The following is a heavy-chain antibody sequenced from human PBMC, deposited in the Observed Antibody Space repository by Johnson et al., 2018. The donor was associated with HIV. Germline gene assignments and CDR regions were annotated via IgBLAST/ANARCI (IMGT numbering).Heavy chain of an antibody. J-gene: IGHJ3*02. D-gene: IGHD2-21*01. CDR1: GFIFSTAA. Sequence: VLLLESGGGLVQPGGSLRLSCAASGFIFSTAALHWVRQAPGKGLEYVASISINGDTTYYARSVQDRFTISRDNSKNTLYLQMDSLRADDMAIYYCARGYCGGGLCYPNDAFEIWGQGTMVTVSS. CDR2: ISINGDTT. V-gene: IGHV3-64*01. CDR3: ARGYCGGGLCYPNDAFEI.